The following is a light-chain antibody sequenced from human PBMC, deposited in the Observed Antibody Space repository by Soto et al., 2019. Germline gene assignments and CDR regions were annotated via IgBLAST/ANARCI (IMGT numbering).Light chain of an antibody. CDR2: DVS. V-gene: IGLV2-14*03. CDR1: SGDVGGYNS. CDR3: SSYTSTSILGV. Sequence: QSALTQPASVSGSPGQSITISCTGTSGDVGGYNSVSWYQQHPGKAPKLIIYDVSNRPSGVSNRFSGSKSGNTASLTISELQAEDEADYYCSSYTSTSILGVFGTGTKLTVL. J-gene: IGLJ1*01.